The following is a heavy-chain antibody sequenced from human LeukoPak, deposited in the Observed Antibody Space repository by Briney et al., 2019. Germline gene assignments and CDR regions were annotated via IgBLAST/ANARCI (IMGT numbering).Heavy chain of an antibody. D-gene: IGHD3-22*01. J-gene: IGHJ4*02. CDR2: ISGSGGST. Sequence: HPGGSLRLSCAASGFTLNNYAMRWVRQAPGKGLEWVSGISGSGGSTYYADSVKGQFTISRDNSKNTVYLQMNSLRAEDTAVYYCATRDYYDSRGYYYYYFDYWGQGTLVTVSS. CDR1: GFTLNNYA. V-gene: IGHV3-23*01. CDR3: ATRDYYDSRGYYYYYFDY.